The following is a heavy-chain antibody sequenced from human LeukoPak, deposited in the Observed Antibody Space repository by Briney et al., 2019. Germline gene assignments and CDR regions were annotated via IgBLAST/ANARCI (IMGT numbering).Heavy chain of an antibody. CDR1: GYTFTSYG. Sequence: ASVKVSCKASGYTFTSYGISWVRQAPGQGLEWMGWISAYNGNTNYAQKLQGRVTMTTDTSTSTAYMELRSLRSDDTAVYYCARGGYYYDSSGFPEDYWGQRTLVTVSS. CDR3: ARGGYYYDSSGFPEDY. V-gene: IGHV1-18*01. J-gene: IGHJ4*02. CDR2: ISAYNGNT. D-gene: IGHD3-22*01.